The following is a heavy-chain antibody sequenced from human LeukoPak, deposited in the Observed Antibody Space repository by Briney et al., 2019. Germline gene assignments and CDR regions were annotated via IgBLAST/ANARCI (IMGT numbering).Heavy chain of an antibody. Sequence: PSETLSLTCTVSGGSISGYYWSWIRQSPGKALEWIAYIDYSGDTNSNPSLKSRVTISVDPSKNQFSLRLHSVTAADTAFYYCSRHPPGLRYFDPWGQGTLVTVSS. CDR3: SRHPPGLRYFDP. CDR1: GGSISGYY. CDR2: IDYSGDT. J-gene: IGHJ5*02. D-gene: IGHD3-9*01. V-gene: IGHV4-59*08.